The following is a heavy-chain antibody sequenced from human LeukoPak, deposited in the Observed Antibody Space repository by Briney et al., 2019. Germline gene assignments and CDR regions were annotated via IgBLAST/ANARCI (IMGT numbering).Heavy chain of an antibody. CDR3: AKHVLTGYYPT. V-gene: IGHV4-59*08. CDR1: GRSISSHY. J-gene: IGHJ5*02. Sequence: PSETLSLICTVSGRSISSHYRQWLRQPPGKGLAWVDYIYHCGYNHYNYSLKSRVAISIDTSKKQLSLTVASVTAAATPVSYCAKHVLTGYYPTWGQGTLVTVSS. CDR2: IYHCGYN. D-gene: IGHD3-9*01.